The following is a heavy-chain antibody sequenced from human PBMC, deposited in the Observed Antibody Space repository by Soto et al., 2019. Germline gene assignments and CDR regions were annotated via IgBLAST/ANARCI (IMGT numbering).Heavy chain of an antibody. CDR2: IIPIFGTA. V-gene: IGHV1-69*06. CDR3: ARDRVWSGYYDDYYYYGMDV. Sequence: GASVKVSCKASGGTFSSYAISWVRQAPGQGLEWMGGIIPIFGTANYAQKFQGRVTITADKSTSTAYMELSSLRSEDTAVYYCARDRVWSGYYDDYYYYGMDVWGQGTTVTVSS. D-gene: IGHD3-3*01. CDR1: GGTFSSYA. J-gene: IGHJ6*02.